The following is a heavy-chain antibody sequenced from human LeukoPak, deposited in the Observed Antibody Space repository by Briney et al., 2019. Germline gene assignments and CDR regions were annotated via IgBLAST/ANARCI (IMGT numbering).Heavy chain of an antibody. D-gene: IGHD1-26*01. CDR3: ANHGVYSGSYSMDV. V-gene: IGHV3-23*01. J-gene: IGHJ6*02. CDR1: WFTFCRYS. CDR2: FGNSA. Sequence: GGALRLSFAAPWFTFCRYSMSWVCPAPGKGVEWVSTFGNSAHYADSVKGRFTISRDNSKNTLYLQMNSLRADDTAVYYCANHGVYSGSYSMDVWGQGTTVIVSS.